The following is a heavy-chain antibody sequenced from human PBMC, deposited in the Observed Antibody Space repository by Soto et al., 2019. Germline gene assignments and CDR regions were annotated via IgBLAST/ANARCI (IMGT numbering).Heavy chain of an antibody. Sequence: SETLSLTCSVSGGSISGSYWSWIRQSPGKGLEWLGYVYYTGSTNYSPSLRSRVSISVDTSKNEFSLRLSSVTAADTAVYFCARSVAVPGAHIDYWGQGAQVTVSS. CDR2: VYYTGST. J-gene: IGHJ4*02. CDR1: GGSISGSY. V-gene: IGHV4-59*01. CDR3: ARSVAVPGAHIDY. D-gene: IGHD6-19*01.